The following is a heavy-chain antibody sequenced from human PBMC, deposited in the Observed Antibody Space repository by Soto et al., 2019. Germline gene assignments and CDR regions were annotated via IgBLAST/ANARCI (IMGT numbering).Heavy chain of an antibody. D-gene: IGHD5-18*01. J-gene: IGHJ4*02. CDR1: GYSFTSYW. Sequence: GESLTLSCKGSGYSFTSYWIGWVRQMPGKGLEWMGIIYPVDSDTRYSPSFQGQVTISADESTSTAYMELSSLRSEDTAVYYCASPGYSYGYNYFDYWGQGTLVTVSS. CDR2: IYPVDSDT. V-gene: IGHV5-51*01. CDR3: ASPGYSYGYNYFDY.